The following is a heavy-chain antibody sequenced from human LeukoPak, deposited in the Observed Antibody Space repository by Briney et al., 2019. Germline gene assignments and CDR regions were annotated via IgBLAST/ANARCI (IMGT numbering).Heavy chain of an antibody. V-gene: IGHV3-73*01. D-gene: IGHD3-22*01. CDR1: GFTFSGSA. CDR3: TRIGGDDSSGYYYGDFDY. J-gene: IGHJ4*02. CDR2: IRSKANSYAT. Sequence: GSLRLSCAASGFTFSGSAMHWVRQASGKGLEWVGRIRSKANSYATAYAAPVKGRFTISRDDSKNTAYLQMNSLKTEDTAVYYCTRIGGDDSSGYYYGDFDYWGQGTLVTVSS.